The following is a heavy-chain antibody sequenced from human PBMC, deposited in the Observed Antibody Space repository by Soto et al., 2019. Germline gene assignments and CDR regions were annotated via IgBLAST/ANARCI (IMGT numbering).Heavy chain of an antibody. J-gene: IGHJ5*02. D-gene: IGHD3-10*01. CDR1: GGSFSGYY. CDR3: ARGKGARITMVRGDYP. V-gene: IGHV4-34*01. CDR2: TNHSGST. Sequence: QVQLQQWGAGLLKPSETLSLTCAVYGGSFSGYYWSWIRQPPGKGLEWIGETNHSGSTNYNPSLKSRVTISVDTSKNQFSLKLSSVTAADTAVYYCARGKGARITMVRGDYPWGQGTLVTVSS.